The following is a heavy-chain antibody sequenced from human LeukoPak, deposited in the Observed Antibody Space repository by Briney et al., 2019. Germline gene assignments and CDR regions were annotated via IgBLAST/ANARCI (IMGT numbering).Heavy chain of an antibody. CDR1: GGSFSGYY. CDR2: INHSGST. V-gene: IGHV4-34*01. D-gene: IGHD3-9*01. CDR3: ARLYYDILTGYSVYYYYYMDV. Sequence: KPSETLSLTCAVYGGSFSGYYWSWIRQPPGKGLEWIGEINHSGSTNYNPSLKSRVTISVDTSKNQFSLELSSVTAADTAVYYCARLYYDILTGYSVYYYYYMDVWGKGTTVTVSS. J-gene: IGHJ6*03.